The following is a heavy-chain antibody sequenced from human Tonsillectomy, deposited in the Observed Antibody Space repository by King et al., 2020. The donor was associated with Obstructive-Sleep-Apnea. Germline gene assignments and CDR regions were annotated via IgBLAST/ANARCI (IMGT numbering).Heavy chain of an antibody. D-gene: IGHD3-16*02. CDR2: ISWNSGSI. V-gene: IGHV3-9*01. J-gene: IGHJ3*02. Sequence: VQLVESGGGLVQPRRSLRLSCAASGFTFDDYAMHWVRQAPGKGLEWVSGISWNSGSIGYADSVKGRFTISRDNAKNSLYLQMNSLRAEDTALYYWAVVGLRLGELSFYRQNDAFDIWGQGTMVTVSS. CDR3: AVVGLRLGELSFYRQNDAFDI. CDR1: GFTFDDYA.